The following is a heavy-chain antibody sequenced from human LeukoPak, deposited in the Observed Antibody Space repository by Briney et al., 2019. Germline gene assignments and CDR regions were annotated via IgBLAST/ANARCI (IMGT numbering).Heavy chain of an antibody. V-gene: IGHV3-33*06. D-gene: IGHD4-11*01. Sequence: GGTLRLSCVASQFRFPFSHYGLHWVRQAPGRGLEWVAVIWSDGTNQYYADSVRGRFTISRDNSQNTVYLQMNSLRVEDTAVYFCAKDAQRGFDYSNSLEYWGQGTLVTVSS. CDR1: QFRFPFSHYG. J-gene: IGHJ4*02. CDR3: AKDAQRGFDYSNSLEY. CDR2: IWSDGTNQ.